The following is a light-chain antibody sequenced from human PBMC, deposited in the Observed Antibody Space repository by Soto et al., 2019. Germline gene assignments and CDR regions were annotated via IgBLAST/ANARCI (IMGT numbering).Light chain of an antibody. V-gene: IGLV2-14*01. Sequence: QSVLTQPASVSGSPGQSITISCTGTSSDVGGYNYVSWYQQHPGKAKKLMIYDVSNRPSGVSNRFSGSKSGNTASLTISGLQAEDEADYYCSSYTSSSFYVFGTGTKVTVL. CDR3: SSYTSSSFYV. J-gene: IGLJ1*01. CDR2: DVS. CDR1: SSDVGGYNY.